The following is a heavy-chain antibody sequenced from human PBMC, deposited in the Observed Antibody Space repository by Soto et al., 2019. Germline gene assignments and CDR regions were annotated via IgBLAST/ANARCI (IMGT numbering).Heavy chain of an antibody. J-gene: IGHJ4*02. CDR1: GFTLSDSA. D-gene: IGHD5-18*01. CDR3: TRRRDWTAMDPLDY. V-gene: IGHV3-73*02. Sequence: EVQLVESGGGLVQPGGSLKLSCAASGFTLSDSAMHWVRQASGKGLEWVGRIRSKVNTYATAYAASVKGRFTISRDDSVNTTYLQMNSLKAEDTVVYYCTRRRDWTAMDPLDYWGQGTLVTVSS. CDR2: IRSKVNTYAT.